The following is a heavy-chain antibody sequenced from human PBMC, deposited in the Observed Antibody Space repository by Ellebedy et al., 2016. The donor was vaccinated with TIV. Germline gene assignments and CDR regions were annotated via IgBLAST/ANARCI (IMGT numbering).Heavy chain of an antibody. CDR3: ARKESGSTSLFD. CDR2: IKGDGGEI. CDR1: GFTFANYW. D-gene: IGHD2-21*01. V-gene: IGHV3-7*01. Sequence: PGGSLRLSCAASGFTFANYWMGWIRQAPAPGKGLEWVANIKGDGGEIFYVDSVKGRFTISRDNSKNTLSLQMNILRADDTAVYYCARKESGSTSLFDWGQGTLVTVSS. J-gene: IGHJ4*02.